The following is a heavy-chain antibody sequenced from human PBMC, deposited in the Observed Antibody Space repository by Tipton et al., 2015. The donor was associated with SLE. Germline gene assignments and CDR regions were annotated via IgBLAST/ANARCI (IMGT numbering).Heavy chain of an antibody. CDR2: IYYSGNT. D-gene: IGHD3-22*01. Sequence: TLSLTCTVSGDSIGRSDYYWSWIRQSPGKGLEWIGYIYYSGNTYYNPSLKSRVTISVDTSKNQFSLKLSYVTAADTAVYYCASTPYCYEGIGYSNDTFDNWGQGTTVPVSS. CDR1: GDSIGRSDYY. V-gene: IGHV4-30-4*08. J-gene: IGHJ3*02. CDR3: ASTPYCYEGIGYSNDTFDN.